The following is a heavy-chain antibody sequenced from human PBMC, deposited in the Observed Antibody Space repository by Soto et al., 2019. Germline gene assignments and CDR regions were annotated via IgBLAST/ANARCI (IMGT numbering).Heavy chain of an antibody. CDR2: INHSGST. V-gene: IGHV4-34*01. D-gene: IGHD2-2*01. CDR1: GGSFSGYY. Sequence: TSETLSLTCAVYGGSFSGYYWSWIRQPPGKGLEWIGEINHSGSTNYNPSLKSRVTISVDTSKNQFSLKLSSVTAADTAVYYCARVARKCSSTSMILRAPCYFDYWGQGTLVTAPQ. J-gene: IGHJ4*02. CDR3: ARVARKCSSTSMILRAPCYFDY.